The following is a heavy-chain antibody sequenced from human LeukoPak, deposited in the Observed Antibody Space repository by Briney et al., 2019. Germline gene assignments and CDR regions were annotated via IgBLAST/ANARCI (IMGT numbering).Heavy chain of an antibody. CDR1: GFTFSSYA. V-gene: IGHV3-64*01. Sequence: GGSLRLSCAASGFTFSSYAMYWVRQAPGKGLEYVSAISSNGGSTYYANSVKGRFTISRDNSKNTLYLQMGSLRAEDMAVYYCARDGGYSGYDEDYYYYYMDVWGKGTTVTISS. CDR2: ISSNGGST. D-gene: IGHD5-12*01. J-gene: IGHJ6*03. CDR3: ARDGGYSGYDEDYYYYYMDV.